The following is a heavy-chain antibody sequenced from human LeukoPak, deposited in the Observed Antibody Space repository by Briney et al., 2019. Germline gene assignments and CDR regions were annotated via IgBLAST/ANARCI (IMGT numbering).Heavy chain of an antibody. Sequence: PSETLSLTCTVSGGSISSSSYYWGWIRQPPGKGLEWIGSIYYSGDTYYNPSLKSRVTISVDTSKNQFSLRLSSVTAADTAVYYCARLTYTYYYDSSTYSFWGQGTLVTVSS. J-gene: IGHJ4*02. CDR2: IYYSGDT. CDR3: ARLTYTYYYDSSTYSF. CDR1: GGSISSSSYY. D-gene: IGHD3-22*01. V-gene: IGHV4-39*01.